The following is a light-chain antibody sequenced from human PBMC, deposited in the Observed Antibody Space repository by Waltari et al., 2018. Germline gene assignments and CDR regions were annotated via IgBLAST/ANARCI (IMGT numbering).Light chain of an antibody. J-gene: IGKJ1*01. V-gene: IGKV3-20*01. CDR3: HLYGRSPWT. Sequence: EIVLTQSPGTLSLSPGERATLSCRASQSVSNSYLAWYQQKLGQAPRLLIYGSSTRATGIPDRFSGSQSGTDFTLTISRLEPEDFAVYYCHLYGRSPWTFGQGTKVEIK. CDR1: QSVSNSY. CDR2: GSS.